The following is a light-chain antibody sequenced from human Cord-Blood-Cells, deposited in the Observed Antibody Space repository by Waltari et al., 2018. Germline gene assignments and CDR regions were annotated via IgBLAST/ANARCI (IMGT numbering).Light chain of an antibody. CDR3: SSYAGSNNFV. V-gene: IGLV2-8*01. CDR1: SSDVGGYNY. CDR2: EVS. J-gene: IGLJ1*01. Sequence: QSALTQPPSASGSPGRSVTIPCTGTSSDVGGYNYVSWYQQHPGKAPKLMIYEVSKRPSGVPDRFSGSKSGNTASLTVSGLPAEDEADYYCSSYAGSNNFVFGTGTKVTVL.